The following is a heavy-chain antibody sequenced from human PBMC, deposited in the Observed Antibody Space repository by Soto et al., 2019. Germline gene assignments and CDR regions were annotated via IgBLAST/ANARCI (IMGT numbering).Heavy chain of an antibody. Sequence: ESLKISCKGSGYSFTSYWIGWVRQMPGKGLEWMGIIYPGDSDTRYSPSFQGQVTISADKSISTAYLQWSSLKASDTAMYYCATGGVVVTANYYYYGMDVWGQGTTVTVSS. D-gene: IGHD2-21*02. J-gene: IGHJ6*02. V-gene: IGHV5-51*01. CDR1: GYSFTSYW. CDR2: IYPGDSDT. CDR3: ATGGVVVTANYYYYGMDV.